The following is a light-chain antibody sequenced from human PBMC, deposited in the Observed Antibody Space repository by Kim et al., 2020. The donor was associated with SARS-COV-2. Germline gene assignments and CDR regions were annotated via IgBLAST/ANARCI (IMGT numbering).Light chain of an antibody. CDR2: AAS. CDR1: QSISSY. V-gene: IGKV1-39*01. J-gene: IGKJ4*01. CDR3: QQSYSTPPT. Sequence: ASVGDRVTITCRASQSISSYLNWYQQKPGKAPKRLIYAASSLQSGVPSRFSGSGSGTDFTLTISSLQPEDFPTYYCQQSYSTPPTFGGGTKVDIK.